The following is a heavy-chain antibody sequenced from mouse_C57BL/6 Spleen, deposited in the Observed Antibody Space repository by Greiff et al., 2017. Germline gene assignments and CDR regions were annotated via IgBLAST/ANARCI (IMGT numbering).Heavy chain of an antibody. V-gene: IGHV1-52*01. CDR2: IDPYDSET. Sequence: QVQLQQPGAELVRPGSSVKLSCKASGYTFTSYWMHWVKQRPIQGLEWIGNIDPYDSETHYNQKFKDKATLTVDKSSSTAYMQLSSLTSEDSAVYYCAKLGYAMDYWGQGTSVTVSS. J-gene: IGHJ4*01. CDR1: GYTFTSYW. D-gene: IGHD4-1*01. CDR3: AKLGYAMDY.